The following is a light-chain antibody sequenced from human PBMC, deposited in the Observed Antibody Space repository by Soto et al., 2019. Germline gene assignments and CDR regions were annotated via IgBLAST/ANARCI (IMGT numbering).Light chain of an antibody. V-gene: IGKV3-15*01. CDR3: QQYNDWPLT. Sequence: EILMTQSPVTRSVSPGERATLSCRASQSVSSNLAWYQQKPGQAPSLLIYGAFTRATGIPASFSGTGSGTEFTLTISSLQSEDFALYYCQQYNDWPLTFGQGTKVDIK. CDR1: QSVSSN. J-gene: IGKJ1*01. CDR2: GAF.